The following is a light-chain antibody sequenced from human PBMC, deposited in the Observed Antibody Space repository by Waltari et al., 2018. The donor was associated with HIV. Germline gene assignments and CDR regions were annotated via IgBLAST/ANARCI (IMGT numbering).Light chain of an antibody. J-gene: IGKJ1*01. CDR2: KAS. V-gene: IGKV1-5*03. Sequence: DIQMTQSPSPLSASVGDRVTITCRASQNICYLLAWYQQTPWKAPNLLIYKASNLESGVPSRFSGSGSGTEFTLTISSLQPDDFATYCCQQYSSYSWTFGQGTKVEIK. CDR1: QNICYL. CDR3: QQYSSYSWT.